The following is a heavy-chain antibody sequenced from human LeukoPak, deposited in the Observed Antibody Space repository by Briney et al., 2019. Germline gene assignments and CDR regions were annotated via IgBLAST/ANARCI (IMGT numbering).Heavy chain of an antibody. D-gene: IGHD3-10*01. CDR3: AKGPTIPPYYPSGSYYETKAQFDV. J-gene: IGHJ4*02. CDR1: GYTFTSYY. CDR2: INPSGGST. Sequence: ASVKVSCKASGYTFTSYYMHWVRQAPGQGLEWMGIINPSGGSTSYAQKFQGRVTMTRDMSTSTVYMELSSLRSEDTALYYCAKGPTIPPYYPSGSYYETKAQFDVWGQGTLVTVSS. V-gene: IGHV1-46*01.